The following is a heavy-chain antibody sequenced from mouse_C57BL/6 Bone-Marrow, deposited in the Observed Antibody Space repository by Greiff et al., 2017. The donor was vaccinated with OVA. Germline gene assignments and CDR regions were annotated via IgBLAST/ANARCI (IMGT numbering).Heavy chain of an antibody. Sequence: QVQLQQSDAELVKPGASVKISCKVSGYPFTDHTIHWMKQRPEQGLDWIGYIYPRDGSTKYNEKFKGKATLTADKSSSTAYMQLNSLTSEDSAVYFYARDYGPWYFDVWGTGTTVTVSS. CDR2: IYPRDGST. CDR1: GYPFTDHT. CDR3: ARDYGPWYFDV. D-gene: IGHD1-1*01. V-gene: IGHV1-78*01. J-gene: IGHJ1*03.